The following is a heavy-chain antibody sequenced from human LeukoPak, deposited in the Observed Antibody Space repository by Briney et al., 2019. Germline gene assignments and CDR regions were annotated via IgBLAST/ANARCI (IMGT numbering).Heavy chain of an antibody. Sequence: GGSLRLSCTASGFTFGDYVMSWFRQAPGKGLEWVGFIRSKAYGGATEYAASVKGRFTISRDDSKSIAYLQMNSLKTEDTAVYYCTSNIVATMSDYWGQGTLVTVSS. D-gene: IGHD5-12*01. CDR2: IRSKAYGGAT. V-gene: IGHV3-49*03. J-gene: IGHJ4*02. CDR1: GFTFGDYV. CDR3: TSNIVATMSDY.